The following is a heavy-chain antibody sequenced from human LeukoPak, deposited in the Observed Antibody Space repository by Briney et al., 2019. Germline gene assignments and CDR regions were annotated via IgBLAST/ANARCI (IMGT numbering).Heavy chain of an antibody. D-gene: IGHD1-1*01. Sequence: GGSLKLSCAASGSTFSASGIHWVRQASGKGLEWVGRIRSKPNNYATTYAASVKGRFTVSRDDSKNTAYLQMNSLKTEDTAVYYCSSELTYYFSMDVWGQGTTVTVSS. CDR2: IRSKPNNYAT. J-gene: IGHJ6*02. CDR3: SSELTYYFSMDV. CDR1: GSTFSASG. V-gene: IGHV3-73*01.